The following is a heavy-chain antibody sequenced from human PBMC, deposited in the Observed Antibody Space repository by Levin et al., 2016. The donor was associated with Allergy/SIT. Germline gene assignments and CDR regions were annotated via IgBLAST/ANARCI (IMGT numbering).Heavy chain of an antibody. J-gene: IGHJ4*02. D-gene: IGHD2-8*01. CDR3: ARVLEYCTNGVCSDY. Sequence: ASVKVSCKASGYTFTSYGISWVRQAPGQGLEWMGWISAYNGNTNYAQKLQGRVTMTTDTSTSTAYMELRSLGSDDTAVYYCARVLEYCTNGVCSDYWGQGTLVTVSS. V-gene: IGHV1-18*04. CDR2: ISAYNGNT. CDR1: GYTFTSYG.